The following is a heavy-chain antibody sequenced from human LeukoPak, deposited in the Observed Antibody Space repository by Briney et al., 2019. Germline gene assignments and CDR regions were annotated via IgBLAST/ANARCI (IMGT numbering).Heavy chain of an antibody. CDR3: ARARYVNSFYAFDI. CDR1: GGSISGYY. V-gene: IGHV4-59*01. D-gene: IGHD3-9*01. J-gene: IGHJ3*02. CDR2: IYYSGVT. Sequence: PSETLSLTCTVSGGSISGYYWSWIRQPPGKGLEWIGYIYYSGVTNYNPSLKSRVTISVDTSKNQFSLKLSSVTAADTAVYYCARARYVNSFYAFDIWGQGTLVTVSS.